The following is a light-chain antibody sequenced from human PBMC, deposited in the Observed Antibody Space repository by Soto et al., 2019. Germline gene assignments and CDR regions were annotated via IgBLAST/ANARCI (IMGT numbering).Light chain of an antibody. V-gene: IGKV3-20*01. CDR1: QSVSSR. J-gene: IGKJ5*01. Sequence: EIVLTQSPATLFLSPGERAPLSVRASQSVSSRLAWYQHTPGQAPRILISGASSRETGIPDRFSGSGAATEFTLTISRLEPEDFALYYCQHYGRSTITFGQGTRLEIK. CDR3: QHYGRSTIT. CDR2: GAS.